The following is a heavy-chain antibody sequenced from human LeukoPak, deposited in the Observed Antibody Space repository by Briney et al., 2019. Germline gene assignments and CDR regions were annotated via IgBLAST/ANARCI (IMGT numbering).Heavy chain of an antibody. CDR1: GGSINNYY. J-gene: IGHJ5*02. D-gene: IGHD1-7*01. CDR3: ARLKTGTTINWFDP. CDR2: VSYSGST. Sequence: PSETLSLTCTVSGGSINNYYWSWIRQPPGKGLEWIGYVSYSGSTKFNPSLKSRVTLSLDRSKNQFSLKVSSVTAADTAMYYCARLKTGTTINWFDPWGQGTLVTVSS. V-gene: IGHV4-59*01.